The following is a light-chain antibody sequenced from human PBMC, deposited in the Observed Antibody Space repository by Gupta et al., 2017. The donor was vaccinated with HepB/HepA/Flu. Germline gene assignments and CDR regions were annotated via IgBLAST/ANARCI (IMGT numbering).Light chain of an antibody. Sequence: SYELTQPPSMSVSPGQTATITCSGHELGNKYVCWYQKKPEQPPVQVIYQDKKRPSKIPERFTGANSGDTATLTFSGTQATDEADYYCQVWYTRVVFGGGTKLTVI. CDR3: QVWYTRVV. V-gene: IGLV3-1*01. J-gene: IGLJ2*01. CDR1: ELGNKY. CDR2: QDK.